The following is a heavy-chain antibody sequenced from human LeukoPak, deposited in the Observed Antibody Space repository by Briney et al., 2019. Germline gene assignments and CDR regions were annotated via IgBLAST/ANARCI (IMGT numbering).Heavy chain of an antibody. J-gene: IGHJ4*02. CDR1: SGSFSGYY. CDR2: INHSGST. V-gene: IGHV4-34*01. CDR3: ARGSRRAYSSSWYYY. Sequence: PSETLSLTCAVYSGSFSGYYWSWIRQPPGKGLEWSGEINHSGSTNYNPSLKSRVTISVDTSKNQFSLKLSSVTAADTAVYYCARGSRRAYSSSWYYYWGQGTLVTVSS. D-gene: IGHD6-13*01.